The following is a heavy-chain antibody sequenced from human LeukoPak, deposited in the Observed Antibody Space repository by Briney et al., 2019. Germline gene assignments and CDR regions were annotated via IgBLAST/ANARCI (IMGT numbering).Heavy chain of an antibody. CDR1: GYTFTSCD. V-gene: IGHV1-8*01. CDR2: MNPNSGNT. D-gene: IGHD6-19*01. Sequence: ASVNVSCKASGYTFTSCDINWVRQATGQGLEWMGWMNPNSGNTGYGQSFQGRITMTRDIYIGTAYMELSNLTSEDTAIYYCTRGSSGRRDNWGQGTLVSVSS. J-gene: IGHJ4*02. CDR3: TRGSSGRRDN.